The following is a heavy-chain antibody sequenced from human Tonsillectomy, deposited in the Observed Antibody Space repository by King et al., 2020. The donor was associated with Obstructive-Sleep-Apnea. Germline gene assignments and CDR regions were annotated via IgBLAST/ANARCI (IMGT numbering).Heavy chain of an antibody. V-gene: IGHV3-30*18. D-gene: IGHD6-13*01. CDR3: AKVSSSWLRYYYYGMDV. CDR1: GFTFSSYG. J-gene: IGHJ6*02. Sequence: VQLVESGGGVVQPGRSLRLSCAASGFTFSSYGMHWVRQAPGKGPEWVAVISYDGSNKYYADSVKGRFTISRDNSKNTLYLQMNSLRAEDTAVYYCAKVSSSWLRYYYYGMDVWGQGTTVTVSS. CDR2: ISYDGSNK.